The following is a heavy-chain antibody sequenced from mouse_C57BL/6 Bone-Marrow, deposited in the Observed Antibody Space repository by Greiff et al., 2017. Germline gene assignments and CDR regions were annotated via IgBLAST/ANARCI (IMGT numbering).Heavy chain of an antibody. CDR2: IDPSDSYT. V-gene: IGHV1-69*01. CDR3: ARLGFYYGSSHYARDY. CDR1: GYTFTSYW. D-gene: IGHD1-1*01. J-gene: IGHJ4*01. Sequence: VQLQQPGAELVMPGASVKLSCKASGYTFTSYWMHWVKQRPGQGLEWIGEIDPSDSYTNYNQKFKGKSTLTVDKSSSTAYMQLSSLTSEDSAVYYCARLGFYYGSSHYARDYWGQGTAVTVSS.